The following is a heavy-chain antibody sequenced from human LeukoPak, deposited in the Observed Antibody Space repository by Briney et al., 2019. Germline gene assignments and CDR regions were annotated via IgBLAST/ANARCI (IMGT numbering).Heavy chain of an antibody. D-gene: IGHD3-10*01. CDR1: GYTFTGYY. J-gene: IGHJ6*03. V-gene: IGHV1-2*02. CDR3: ARDKRGVWFGEYYMDV. Sequence: ASVKVSCKASGYTFTGYYMHWVRQAPGQGLEWMGWINPNNGDTNYTQKFQGRVTMTTDTSTSTAYMELRSLRSDDTAVYYCARDKRGVWFGEYYMDVWGKGTTVTVSS. CDR2: INPNNGDT.